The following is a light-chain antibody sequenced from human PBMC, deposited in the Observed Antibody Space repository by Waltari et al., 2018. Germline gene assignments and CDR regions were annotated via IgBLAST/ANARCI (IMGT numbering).Light chain of an antibody. J-gene: IGKJ1*01. CDR3: EQYNNWPPWT. CDR1: QSVSSN. V-gene: IGKV3D-15*01. Sequence: EIVMTQSPATLSVSLGERATLPCRASQSVSSNLAWYQQKPGQAPRLRIYGASTRATGIPARFSGSGSGTEFTLTISSLQSEDFAVYYCEQYNNWPPWTFGQGTKVEIK. CDR2: GAS.